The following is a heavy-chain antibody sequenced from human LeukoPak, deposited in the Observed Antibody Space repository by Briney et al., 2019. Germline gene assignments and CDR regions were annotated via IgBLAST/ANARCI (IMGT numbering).Heavy chain of an antibody. CDR3: AGETLAPSGVKYFHH. V-gene: IGHV1-69*05. J-gene: IGHJ1*01. Sequence: SVKVSRKASGGTLSRYGINWVRQAPGQGLGWMGRIIPTFGSTNYAQNFQGRVTITTDESTTTAYMEVTSLTSEDTAVYYCAGETLAPSGVKYFHHWGQGTLVTVSS. CDR2: IIPTFGST. CDR1: GGTLSRYG. D-gene: IGHD3-16*02.